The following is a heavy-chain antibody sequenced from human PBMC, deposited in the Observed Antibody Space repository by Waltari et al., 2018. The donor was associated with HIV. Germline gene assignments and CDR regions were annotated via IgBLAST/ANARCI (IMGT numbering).Heavy chain of an antibody. CDR1: GGSISSYY. J-gene: IGHJ6*02. CDR2: IYYSGSS. Sequence: QVQLQESGPGLVKPSETLSLTCTVSGGSISSYYWSWIRQPPGKGLEWIGYIYYSGSSNSNPALKSRVTISVDTSKNHFSLKLSSVTAADTAVYYCARLRLAGYYYYGMDVWGQGTTVTVSS. CDR3: ARLRLAGYYYYGMDV. V-gene: IGHV4-59*01.